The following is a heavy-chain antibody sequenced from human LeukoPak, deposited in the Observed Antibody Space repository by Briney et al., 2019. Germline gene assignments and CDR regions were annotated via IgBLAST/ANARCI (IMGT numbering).Heavy chain of an antibody. J-gene: IGHJ6*02. CDR1: EYTFTSYY. V-gene: IGHV1-46*01. CDR3: ARVQPATGLYDSSGYYTVGYGMDV. Sequence: ASVKVSCKASEYTFTSYYMHWVRQAPGQGLEWMGIINPSGGSTSYAQKFQGRVTMTRDTSTSTVYMELSSLRSEDTAVYYCARVQPATGLYDSSGYYTVGYGMDVWGQGTTVTVSS. CDR2: INPSGGST. D-gene: IGHD3-22*01.